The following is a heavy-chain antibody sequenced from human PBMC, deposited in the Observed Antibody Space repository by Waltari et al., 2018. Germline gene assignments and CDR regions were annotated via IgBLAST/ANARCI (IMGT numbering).Heavy chain of an antibody. CDR2: MKPNSGNT. J-gene: IGHJ4*02. D-gene: IGHD1-26*01. CDR1: GYTFTSYD. V-gene: IGHV1-8*02. Sequence: QVQLVQSGAEVKKPGASVKVSCKASGYTFTSYDINWVRQATGQGLEWMGWMKPNSGNTGYAQKFQGRVTMTRNTSISTAYMELSSLRSEDTAVYYCARAPVRKWERLNRYYFDYWGQGTLVTVSS. CDR3: ARAPVRKWERLNRYYFDY.